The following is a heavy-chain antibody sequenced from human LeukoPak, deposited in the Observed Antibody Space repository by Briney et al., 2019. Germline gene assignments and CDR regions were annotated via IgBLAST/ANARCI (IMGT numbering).Heavy chain of an antibody. Sequence: PGGSLRLSCAASGFTFSGSAMHWVAQASGKELEWVGRIRSKANSYATAYAALVKGRFTISRDDSKNTAYLQMNSLKTEDTAVYYCTRRTSSGWYDYYYGMDVWGKGTTVTVSS. D-gene: IGHD6-19*01. CDR1: GFTFSGSA. V-gene: IGHV3-73*01. CDR3: TRRTSSGWYDYYYGMDV. J-gene: IGHJ6*04. CDR2: IRSKANSYAT.